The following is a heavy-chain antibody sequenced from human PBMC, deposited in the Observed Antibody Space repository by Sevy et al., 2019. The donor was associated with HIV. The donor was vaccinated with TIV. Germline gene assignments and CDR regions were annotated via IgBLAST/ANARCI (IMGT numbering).Heavy chain of an antibody. V-gene: IGHV3-30*04. J-gene: IGHJ6*02. CDR3: ARDAGYSSGSWFWYYYGMDV. CDR2: ISYDGSNK. CDR1: GFTFSSYA. D-gene: IGHD6-19*01. Sequence: GGSLRLSCAASGFTFSSYAMHWVRQAPGKGLEWVAVISYDGSNKYYADSVKGRFTISRYNSKNTLYLQMNSLRAEDTVVYYCARDAGYSSGSWFWYYYGMDVWGQGTTVTVSS.